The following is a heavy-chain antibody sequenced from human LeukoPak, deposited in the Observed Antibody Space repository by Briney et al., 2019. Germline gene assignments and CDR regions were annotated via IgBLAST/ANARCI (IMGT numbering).Heavy chain of an antibody. J-gene: IGHJ4*02. CDR1: GGTFSSYA. D-gene: IGHD3-3*01. CDR3: ARDRITIFGVVTVPLDY. CDR2: IIPILGIA. Sequence: SVKVSCKASGGTFSSYAISWVRQAPGQGLEWMGRIIPILGIANYAQKFQGRVTITADKSTSTAYMELSSLRSEDTAVYYCARDRITIFGVVTVPLDYWGQGTLVTVSS. V-gene: IGHV1-69*04.